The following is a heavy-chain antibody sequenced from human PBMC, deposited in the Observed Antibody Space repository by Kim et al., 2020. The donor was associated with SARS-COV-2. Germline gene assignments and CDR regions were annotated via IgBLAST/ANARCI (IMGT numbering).Heavy chain of an antibody. J-gene: IGHJ6*02. V-gene: IGHV3-23*01. CDR3: AKDPPEGSYGQDYYYGMDV. CDR2: ISGSGGST. Sequence: GGSLRLSCAASGFTFSSYAMSWVRQAPGKGLEWVSAISGSGGSTYYADSVKGRFTISRDNTKNTLYLQMNSLRAEDTAVYYCAKDPPEGSYGQDYYYGMDVWGQGTTVTVSS. CDR1: GFTFSSYA. D-gene: IGHD5-18*01.